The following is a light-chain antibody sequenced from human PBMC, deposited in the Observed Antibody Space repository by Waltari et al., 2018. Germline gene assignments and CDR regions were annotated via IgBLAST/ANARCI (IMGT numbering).Light chain of an antibody. CDR3: QVWDNSIVV. CDR1: NIRSKN. Sequence: SYALIQPRSISVALGQTAGITCGGDNIRSKNVHWYPQKPGQAPVLVIYRDSNRPSGIPERFSGSNSGNTATLTVSRAQAGDEADYYCQVWDNSIVVFGGGTKLTVL. J-gene: IGLJ2*01. V-gene: IGLV3-9*01. CDR2: RDS.